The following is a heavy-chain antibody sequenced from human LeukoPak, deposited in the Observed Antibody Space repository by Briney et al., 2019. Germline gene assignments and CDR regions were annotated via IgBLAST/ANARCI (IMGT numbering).Heavy chain of an antibody. D-gene: IGHD5-24*01. CDR3: ARGYSRDGYNFLVY. V-gene: IGHV3-48*03. J-gene: IGHJ4*02. CDR2: IGSNGDDK. Sequence: PGGSLRLSCAVSGFTFNNYAINWVRQAPGKGLEWLSYIGSNGDDKLYADSVKGRFTISRDNAKNSLYLQMNSLRAEDTAVYYCARGYSRDGYNFLVYWGQGTLVTVSS. CDR1: GFTFNNYA.